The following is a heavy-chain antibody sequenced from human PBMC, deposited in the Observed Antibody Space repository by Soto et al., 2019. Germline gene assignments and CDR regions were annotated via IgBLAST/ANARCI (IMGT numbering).Heavy chain of an antibody. CDR3: AKAARSSSSLSFYYYYYMDV. CDR1: GFTFSSYG. D-gene: IGHD6-6*01. V-gene: IGHV3-30*18. Sequence: GGSLRLSCAASGFTFSSYGMHWVRQAPGKGLEWVAVISYDGSNKYYADSVKGRFTVSRDNSKNTLYLQMNSLRAEDTAVYYCAKAARSSSSLSFYYYYYMDVWGKGTTVTVSS. J-gene: IGHJ6*03. CDR2: ISYDGSNK.